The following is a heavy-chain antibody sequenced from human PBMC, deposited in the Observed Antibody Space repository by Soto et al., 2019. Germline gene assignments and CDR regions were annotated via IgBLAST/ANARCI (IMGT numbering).Heavy chain of an antibody. J-gene: IGHJ4*02. V-gene: IGHV3-21*01. CDR2: IGTSGSYI. CDR3: ARGSAFIGLDY. D-gene: IGHD1-26*01. CDR1: GFIFSRYS. Sequence: RGSLRLSCAVSGFIFSRYSMNWVRQAPGKGLEWVSSIGTSGSYIYDTDSVKGRFTISRDNTKDSLYLQMNSLRAEDTAIYYCARGSAFIGLDYWGQGT.